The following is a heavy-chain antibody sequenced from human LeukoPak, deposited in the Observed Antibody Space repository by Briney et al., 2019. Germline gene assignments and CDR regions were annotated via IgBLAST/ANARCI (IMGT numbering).Heavy chain of an antibody. J-gene: IGHJ4*02. CDR3: ARGVDSSGYYFDY. CDR1: GGSISSYY. D-gene: IGHD3-22*01. Sequence: SETLSLTCTVSGGSISSYYWSWIRQPPGKGLEWIGYIYYSGSTNYNPSLKSRVTISVDTSKNQFSLKLSSVTAADTAMYYCARGVDSSGYYFDYWGQGTLVTVSS. V-gene: IGHV4-59*12. CDR2: IYYSGST.